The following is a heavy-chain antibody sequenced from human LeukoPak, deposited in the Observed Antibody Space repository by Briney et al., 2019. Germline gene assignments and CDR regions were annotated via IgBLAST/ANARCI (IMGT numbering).Heavy chain of an antibody. CDR1: GFTFSSYS. CDR2: ISSSGTTI. D-gene: IGHD4-17*01. V-gene: IGHV3-48*01. J-gene: IGHJ4*02. Sequence: GGSLRLSCAASGFTFSSYSMNWVRQAPGKGLEWVSYISSSGTTIYYADSVKGRFTISRDNAKNSLYLQMNSLRAEDTAVYYCARGSPSGDYWDYWGQGTLVTASS. CDR3: ARGSPSGDYWDY.